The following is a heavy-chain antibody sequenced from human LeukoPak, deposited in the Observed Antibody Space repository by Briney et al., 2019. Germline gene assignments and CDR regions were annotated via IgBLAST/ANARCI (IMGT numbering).Heavy chain of an antibody. J-gene: IGHJ4*02. V-gene: IGHV3-48*02. Sequence: GTLSLTCAVSGGSISSSKWWSWVRQPPGKGLEWVSYIDGSSSTIYYADSVRGRFTISRDNAQNSLYLQMNSLRDEDTAVYYCARRFGYWGQGTLVTVSS. CDR1: GGSISSSKW. CDR2: IDGSSSTI. CDR3: ARRFGY.